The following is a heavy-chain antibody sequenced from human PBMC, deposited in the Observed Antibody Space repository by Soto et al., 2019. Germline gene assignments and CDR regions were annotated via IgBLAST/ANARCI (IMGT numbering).Heavy chain of an antibody. J-gene: IGHJ2*01. V-gene: IGHV3-11*06. D-gene: IGHD3-22*01. CDR2: ISSSSSYT. CDR1: GFTFSDYY. Sequence: QVQLVESGGGLVKPGGSLRLSCAASGFTFSDYYMSWIRQAPGKGLEWVSYISSSSSYTNYADSVKGRFTISRDNAKNSLYLQMNSRRAEDTAVYYCARGPSYYYDSSGPDPGWYFDLWGRGTLVTVSS. CDR3: ARGPSYYYDSSGPDPGWYFDL.